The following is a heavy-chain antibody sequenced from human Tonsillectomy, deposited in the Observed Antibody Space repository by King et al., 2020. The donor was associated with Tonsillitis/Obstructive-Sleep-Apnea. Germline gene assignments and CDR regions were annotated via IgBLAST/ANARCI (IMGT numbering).Heavy chain of an antibody. D-gene: IGHD6-19*01. Sequence: VQLVESGGGVVQPGRSLRLSCAASGFTFSSYGMHWVRQAPGKGLEWVAVIWYDGSNKYYADSVKGRFTISRDNSKNTLYLQMNSLRAGDTAVYYCARDLGSSGWYDYWGQGTLVTVSS. CDR3: ARDLGSSGWYDY. CDR2: IWYDGSNK. J-gene: IGHJ4*02. V-gene: IGHV3-33*01. CDR1: GFTFSSYG.